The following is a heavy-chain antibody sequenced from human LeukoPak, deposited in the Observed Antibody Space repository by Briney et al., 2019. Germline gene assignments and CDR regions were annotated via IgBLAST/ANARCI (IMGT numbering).Heavy chain of an antibody. CDR2: MNPNNGNT. J-gene: IGHJ4*02. Sequence: ASVKVSCKASGFTFTSYDINWVRQASGQGLEWMCWMNPNNGNTGYAQKLQGRVTMTTDTSTSTAYMELRSLRSDDTAVYYCARDKGDGYPTVGYWGQGTLVTVSS. CDR1: GFTFTSYD. D-gene: IGHD5-24*01. CDR3: ARDKGDGYPTVGY. V-gene: IGHV1-8*01.